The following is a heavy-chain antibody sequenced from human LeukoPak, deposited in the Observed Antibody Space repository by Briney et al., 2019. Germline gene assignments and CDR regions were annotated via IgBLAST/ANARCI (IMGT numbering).Heavy chain of an antibody. V-gene: IGHV1-46*01. D-gene: IGHD3-22*01. CDR1: GYSFTAYY. CDR3: ARGDSSGKGSY. CDR2: INPSGGST. Sequence: ASVKVSCKASGYSFTAYYMHWVRQAPGQGLEWMGIINPSGGSTSYAQKFQGRVTMTRDTSTSTVYMELSSLRSEDTAVYYCARGDSSGKGSYWGQGTLVTVSS. J-gene: IGHJ4*02.